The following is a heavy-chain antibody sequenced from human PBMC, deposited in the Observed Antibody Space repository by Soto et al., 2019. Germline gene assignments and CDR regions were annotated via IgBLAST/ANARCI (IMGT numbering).Heavy chain of an antibody. D-gene: IGHD5-12*01. CDR1: GGSISSGGYY. J-gene: IGHJ6*02. CDR2: IYYSGST. CDR3: AASCVACGGFNYYGMDV. Sequence: SETLSLTCTVSGGSISSGGYYWRWIRQQPGKGLEWIGYIYYSGSTYYNPSLKSRVTISVDTSKNQFSLKLSSVTAADTAVYYCAASCVACGGFNYYGMDVWGQGTTVTVSS. V-gene: IGHV4-31*03.